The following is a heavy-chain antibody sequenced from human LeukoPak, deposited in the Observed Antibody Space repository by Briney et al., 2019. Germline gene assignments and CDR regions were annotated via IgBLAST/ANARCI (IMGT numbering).Heavy chain of an antibody. Sequence: GASVKVSCKASGGTFSSYAISWVRQAPGQGLAWMGGIIPIFGTANSAQNFQGRVTITADESTSTAYMDLSSLRSEDTAVYYCARGAGDSNGYYYVYWGQGTRVIVSS. CDR2: IIPIFGTA. V-gene: IGHV1-69*13. CDR3: ARGAGDSNGYYYVY. D-gene: IGHD3-22*01. CDR1: GGTFSSYA. J-gene: IGHJ4*02.